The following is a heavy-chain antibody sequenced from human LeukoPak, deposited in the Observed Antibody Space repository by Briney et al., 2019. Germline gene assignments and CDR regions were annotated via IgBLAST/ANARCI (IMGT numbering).Heavy chain of an antibody. CDR1: GGSISSYY. D-gene: IGHD6-6*01. CDR3: ARDRYSSSSGWFDP. J-gene: IGHJ5*02. CDR2: IYYSGST. V-gene: IGHV4-59*01. Sequence: SETLSLTCTVSGGSISSYYWSWIRQPPGKGLEWIGYIYYSGSTNYNPSLKSRVTISVDTSKNQFSLKLSSVTAADTAVYYCARDRYSSSSGWFDPWGQGTMVTVSS.